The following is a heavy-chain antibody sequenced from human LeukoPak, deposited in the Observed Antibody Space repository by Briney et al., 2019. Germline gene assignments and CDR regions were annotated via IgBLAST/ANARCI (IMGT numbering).Heavy chain of an antibody. CDR2: IRYDGTNK. CDR3: ARALMLGDGYSHLYFDY. D-gene: IGHD5-24*01. V-gene: IGHV3-33*08. Sequence: QPGRSLTLSCAPSGLNFRNYDMHRVRQAPGKGLEWVAVIRYDGTNKYYADSVKGRFTISRDNSKNTLYLQMNSLRVEDTAVFYCARALMLGDGYSHLYFDYWGQGIMVTVSS. J-gene: IGHJ4*02. CDR1: GLNFRNYD.